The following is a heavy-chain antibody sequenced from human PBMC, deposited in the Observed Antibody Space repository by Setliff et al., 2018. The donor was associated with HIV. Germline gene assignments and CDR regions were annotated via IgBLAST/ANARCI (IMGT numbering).Heavy chain of an antibody. V-gene: IGHV1-2*02. Sequence: ASVKVSCKASGYTFTGYYLHWVRQAPGQGLEWMGWIDPNSGDTNYEQKFQGRVSMTRDTSISTVYMELSNLRSDDTAVYYCARAAGYSSSWHRYAFEIWGQGTMVTVSS. CDR1: GYTFTGYY. D-gene: IGHD6-13*01. CDR3: ARAAGYSSSWHRYAFEI. J-gene: IGHJ3*02. CDR2: IDPNSGDT.